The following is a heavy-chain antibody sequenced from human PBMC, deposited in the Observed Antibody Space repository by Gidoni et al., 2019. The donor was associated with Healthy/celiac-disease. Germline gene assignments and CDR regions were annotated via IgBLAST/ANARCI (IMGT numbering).Heavy chain of an antibody. CDR2: IYDRGST. CDR3: ARHEMVMYYYDSSGYNWFDP. J-gene: IGHJ5*02. D-gene: IGHD3-22*01. Sequence: QLQLQEPGPGLVKPSETLSPTCTVSGGSISSSSYYWRWIRQPPGKGLEWIVSIYDRGSTYYNPSLKSRVTISVDTSKNQFSLKLSSVTAADTAVYYCARHEMVMYYYDSSGYNWFDPWGQGTLVTVSS. V-gene: IGHV4-39*01. CDR1: GGSISSSSYY.